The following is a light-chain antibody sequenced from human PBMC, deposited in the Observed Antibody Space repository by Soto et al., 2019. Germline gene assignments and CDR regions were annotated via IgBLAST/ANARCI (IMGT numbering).Light chain of an antibody. CDR1: QSVSSD. V-gene: IGKV3D-15*02. CDR3: HHYSTSPLT. CDR2: GAS. J-gene: IGKJ4*01. Sequence: EIVMTQSPATLSVSPGESATLSCRASQSVSSDLAWYQQKPGQAPRLLIYGASTRATGIPDRFSGSGSGTDFTLTISRLEPEDFAVYYCHHYSTSPLTFGGGTKVDI.